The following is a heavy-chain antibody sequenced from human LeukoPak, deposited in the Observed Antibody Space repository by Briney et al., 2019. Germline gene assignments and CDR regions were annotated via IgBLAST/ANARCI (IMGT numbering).Heavy chain of an antibody. J-gene: IGHJ4*02. Sequence: GGSLRLSCAASGFTFSSYSMNWVRQAPGKGLEWVSSISSSSSYIYYADSVKGRFTISRDNAKNSLYLQMNSLRAEDTAVYYCASGLRYYGSGFDYWGQGTLVIVSS. CDR2: ISSSSSYI. CDR1: GFTFSSYS. V-gene: IGHV3-21*01. CDR3: ASGLRYYGSGFDY. D-gene: IGHD3-10*01.